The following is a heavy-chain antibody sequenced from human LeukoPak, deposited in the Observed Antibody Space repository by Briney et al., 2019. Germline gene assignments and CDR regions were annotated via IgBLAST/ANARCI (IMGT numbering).Heavy chain of an antibody. V-gene: IGHV1-18*01. CDR1: GYTFTSYG. D-gene: IGHD3-9*01. J-gene: IGHJ4*02. CDR2: ISAYNGNT. CDR3: ARVYYDILTGYYPSDLDY. Sequence: ASVKVSCKASGYTFTSYGISCVRQAPRQGLEWMGWISAYNGNTNYAQKLQGRVTMTTDTSTSTAYMELRSLRSDDTAVYYCARVYYDILTGYYPSDLDYWGQGTLVTVSS.